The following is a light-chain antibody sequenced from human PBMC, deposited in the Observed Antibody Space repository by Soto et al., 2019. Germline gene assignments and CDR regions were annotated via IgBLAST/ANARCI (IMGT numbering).Light chain of an antibody. J-gene: IGKJ1*01. CDR2: GAY. CDR1: QSVSSSS. Sequence: EIVLTQSPGTLSLSPGTRATLFCRASQSVSSSSLAWYQQRPGQAPRLLIHGAYKRAVGIPDRFSGSGSGTDFTLPINRLEPDDSAVHYCEQFGSASCTFGQGTRVEI. CDR3: EQFGSASCT. V-gene: IGKV3-20*01.